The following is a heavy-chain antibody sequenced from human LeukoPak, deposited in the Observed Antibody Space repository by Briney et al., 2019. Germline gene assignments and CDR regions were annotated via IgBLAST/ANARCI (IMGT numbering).Heavy chain of an antibody. CDR1: GGSISSGGYY. Sequence: PSQTLSLTCTVSGGSISSGGYYWRWIRQHPGKGLEWIGYIYYSGGTYYNPSLKSRVTISVDTSKNQFSLKLSSVTAADTAVYYCARSVSYCSSTSCYGINFDYWGQGTLVTVSS. J-gene: IGHJ4*02. V-gene: IGHV4-31*03. CDR2: IYYSGGT. CDR3: ARSVSYCSSTSCYGINFDY. D-gene: IGHD2-2*01.